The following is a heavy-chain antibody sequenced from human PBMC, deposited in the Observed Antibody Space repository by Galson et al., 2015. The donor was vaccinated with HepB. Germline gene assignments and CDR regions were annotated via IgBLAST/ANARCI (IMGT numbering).Heavy chain of an antibody. CDR1: GFTFSSYS. V-gene: IGHV3-48*02. Sequence: SLRLSCAASGFTFSSYSMNWVRQAPGKGLEWVSSISSSSTIDYADSVKGRFTISRDNAKNSLYLQMNSLRDEDTAVYYCARSRCSSTSCSYDAFDIWGQGTMVTVSS. CDR3: ARSRCSSTSCSYDAFDI. CDR2: ISSSSTI. J-gene: IGHJ3*02. D-gene: IGHD2-2*01.